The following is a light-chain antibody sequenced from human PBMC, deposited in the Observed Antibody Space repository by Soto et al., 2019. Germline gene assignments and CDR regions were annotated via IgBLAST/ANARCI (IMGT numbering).Light chain of an antibody. CDR2: DVF. CDR1: SIDVGYYNY. J-gene: IGLJ1*01. CDR3: CSYAGSYNIYL. V-gene: IGLV2-11*01. Sequence: QSVLTQPRSVSGSPGQSVTISCTGTSIDVGYYNYVSWYQRHPGKAPKLMIYDVFKRPSGVPDRFSGSKSGNTASLTISGLKPADDRDYYCCSYAGSYNIYLFGTGTKVTVL.